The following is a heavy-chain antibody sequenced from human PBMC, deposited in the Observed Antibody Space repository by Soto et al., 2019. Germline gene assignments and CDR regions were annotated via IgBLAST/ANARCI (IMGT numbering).Heavy chain of an antibody. V-gene: IGHV3-74*01. J-gene: IGHJ4*02. D-gene: IGHD3-10*01. CDR1: GFSFSSYW. CDR3: ARAGSYRFDY. Sequence: PGGSLRLSCVGSGFSFSSYWVHWVRQPPGKGLEWVSRINAGGTSISYADSVKGRFTISRDNAKNTLYLQMDGLGVDDTAVYYCARAGSYRFDYWGRGTLVTVSS. CDR2: INAGGTSI.